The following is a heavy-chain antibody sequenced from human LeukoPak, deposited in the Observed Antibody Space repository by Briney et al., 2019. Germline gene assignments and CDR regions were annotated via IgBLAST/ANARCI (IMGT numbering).Heavy chain of an antibody. V-gene: IGHV3-43*01. CDR1: GFAFGHYT. CDR3: AKGGTWSDY. Sequence: QPGGSLRLSCAASGFAFGHYTMHWVRQAPGKGLEWVSLISWDGGNTYYADSVKGRFTISRDNSKNTLYLQMDSLTTEDTAVYYCAKGGTWSDYWGQGTLVTVSS. CDR2: ISWDGGNT. D-gene: IGHD6-13*01. J-gene: IGHJ4*02.